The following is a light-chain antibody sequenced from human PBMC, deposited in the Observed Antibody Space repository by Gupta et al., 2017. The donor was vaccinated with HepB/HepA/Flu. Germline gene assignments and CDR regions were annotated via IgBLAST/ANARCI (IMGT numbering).Light chain of an antibody. CDR3: DARDNSRKHVV. J-gene: IGLJ2*01. Sequence: QSVLTQPPSASGPPGQSVTISCSGSRSNVGRSFVYWYQQFPGAAPKLIIYSKNKRPSGVPDRFSGSKSGSSASLAITGLRSEDEADYYCDARDNSRKHVVFGGGTKLTVL. CDR2: SKN. V-gene: IGLV1-47*02. CDR1: RSNVGRSF.